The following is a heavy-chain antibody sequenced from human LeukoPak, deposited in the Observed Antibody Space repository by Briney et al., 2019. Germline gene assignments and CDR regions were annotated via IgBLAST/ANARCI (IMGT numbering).Heavy chain of an antibody. D-gene: IGHD3-22*01. CDR1: GYTFTSYG. V-gene: IGHV1-18*01. CDR3: ARDYYDSSGYNTRTDY. J-gene: IGHJ4*02. CDR2: ISAYNGNT. Sequence: ASVRVSCKASGYTFTSYGISWVRQAPGQGLEWMGWISAYNGNTNYEQKLQGRVTMTTDTSTSTAYMELRSLRSDDTAVYYCARDYYDSSGYNTRTDYWGQGTLVTVSS.